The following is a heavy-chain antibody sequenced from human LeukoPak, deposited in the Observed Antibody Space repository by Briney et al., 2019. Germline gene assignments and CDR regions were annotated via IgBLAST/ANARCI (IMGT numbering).Heavy chain of an antibody. D-gene: IGHD4-17*01. Sequence: SETLSLTCTVSGGSISSSSYYWGWIRQPPGKGLEWIGSIYYSGSTYYNPSLKSRVTISVDTSKNQFSLKLSSVTAADTAVYYCARLIRQSRYYFDYWGQGTLVPVSS. V-gene: IGHV4-39*07. CDR1: GGSISSSSYY. CDR3: ARLIRQSRYYFDY. CDR2: IYYSGST. J-gene: IGHJ4*02.